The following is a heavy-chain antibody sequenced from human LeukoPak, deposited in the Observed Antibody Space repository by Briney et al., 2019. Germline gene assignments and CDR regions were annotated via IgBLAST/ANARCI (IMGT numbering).Heavy chain of an antibody. Sequence: PSETLSLTCTVSGGXISSYYWSWIRQPPGKGLEWIGYIYYSGSTNYNPSLKSRVTISVDTSKNQFSLNLSSVTAADTAVYYCARHTLVAASSFDYWGRGTLVTVSS. CDR3: ARHTLVAASSFDY. CDR1: GGXISSYY. CDR2: IYYSGST. V-gene: IGHV4-59*08. D-gene: IGHD2-15*01. J-gene: IGHJ4*02.